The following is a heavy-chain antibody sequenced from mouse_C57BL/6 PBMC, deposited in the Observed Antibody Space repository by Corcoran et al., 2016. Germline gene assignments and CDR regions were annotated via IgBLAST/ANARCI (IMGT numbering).Heavy chain of an antibody. D-gene: IGHD2-2*01. CDR1: GYTFTSYG. V-gene: IGHV1-81*01. J-gene: IGHJ2*01. CDR2: IYPRSGNT. Sequence: QVQLQQSGAELARPGASVKLSCKASGYTFTSYGISWVKQRTGQGLEWIGEIYPRSGNTYYNEKFKGKATLTADKSSSTAYMELRSLTSEDSAVYFCARSATMVTTRTYYFDYWGQGTTLTVSS. CDR3: ARSATMVTTRTYYFDY.